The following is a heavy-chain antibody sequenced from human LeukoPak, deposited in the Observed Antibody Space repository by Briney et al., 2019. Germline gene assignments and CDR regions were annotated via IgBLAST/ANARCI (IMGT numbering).Heavy chain of an antibody. D-gene: IGHD5-24*01. Sequence: GGSLRLSCAASGFTFSSYAMSWVRQAPGKGLEWVSAISGNGGRTYYADSVKGRFTISGDNSRNTLFLQMNSLRAEDTAVYYCAKVAEMDTILGKFDNWGQGTLVTVSS. CDR1: GFTFSSYA. CDR2: ISGNGGRT. V-gene: IGHV3-23*01. CDR3: AKVAEMDTILGKFDN. J-gene: IGHJ5*02.